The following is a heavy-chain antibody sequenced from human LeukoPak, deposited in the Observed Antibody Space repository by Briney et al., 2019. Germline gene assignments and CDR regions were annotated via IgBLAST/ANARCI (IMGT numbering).Heavy chain of an antibody. CDR2: INPNSGGT. CDR1: GYTFTGYY. D-gene: IGHD3-22*01. V-gene: IGHV1-2*02. J-gene: IGHJ4*02. CDR3: ARDEYYYDSSGYPDY. Sequence: ASVKVSCKASGYTFTGYYMHWVRQAPGQGLEWIGWINPNSGGTNYAQKFQGRVTMTRDTSISTAYMELSRLRSDDTAVYYCARDEYYYDSSGYPDYWGQGTLVTVSS.